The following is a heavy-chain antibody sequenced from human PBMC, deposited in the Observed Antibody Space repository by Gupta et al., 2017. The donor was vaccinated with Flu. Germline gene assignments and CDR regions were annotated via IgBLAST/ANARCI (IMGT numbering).Heavy chain of an antibody. D-gene: IGHD3-16*01. J-gene: IGHJ4*02. V-gene: IGHV3-30*18. CDR3: AKEIDDFGGHCLDY. CDR1: GLTFSSYA. CDR2: ISSDGSDK. Sequence: QVQLVESGGGVVQPGRSLRLSCAASGLTFSSYAIHWVRLAPGKGLEWVAVISSDGSDKYFADSVKGRFTISRDNSKNTLSLQMNSLRPEDSAIYYCAKEIDDFGGHCLDYWGQGTLVTVSS.